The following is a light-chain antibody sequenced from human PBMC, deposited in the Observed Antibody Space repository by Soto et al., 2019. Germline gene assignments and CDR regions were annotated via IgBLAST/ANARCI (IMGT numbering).Light chain of an antibody. CDR1: SSNIGAGYD. V-gene: IGLV1-40*01. Sequence: QSVLTQPPSVSGAPGQRVTISCTGISSNIGAGYDVHWYQQLPGTAPKLLIYGNSNRPSGVPDRFSSSKSGTSASLAITGLQAEDEADYYCQSYDSSLSGWVFGGGTKLTVL. CDR2: GNS. CDR3: QSYDSSLSGWV. J-gene: IGLJ3*02.